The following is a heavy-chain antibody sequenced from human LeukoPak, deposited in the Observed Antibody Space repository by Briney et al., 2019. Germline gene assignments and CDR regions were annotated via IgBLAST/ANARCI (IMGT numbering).Heavy chain of an antibody. Sequence: ASVKVSCKASGYTFTGYYMHWVRQAPGQGLEWMGWINPNSGGTNYAQKFQGWVTMTRDTSIGTAYMELSRLRSDDTAVYYCTRVKGYYDSSGYYKAHAFDIWGQGTMVTVSS. CDR3: TRVKGYYDSSGYYKAHAFDI. CDR2: INPNSGGT. V-gene: IGHV1-2*04. J-gene: IGHJ3*02. D-gene: IGHD3-22*01. CDR1: GYTFTGYY.